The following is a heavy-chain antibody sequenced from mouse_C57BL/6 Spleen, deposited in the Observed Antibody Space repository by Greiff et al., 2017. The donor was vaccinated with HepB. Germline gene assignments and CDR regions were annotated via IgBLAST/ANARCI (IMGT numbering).Heavy chain of an antibody. CDR1: GYSITSGYY. Sequence: EVKLMESGPGLVKPSQSLSLTCSVTGYSITSGYYWNWIRQFPGNKLEWMGYISYDGSNNYNPSLKNRISITRDPSKNQFFLKLNSVTTEDTATYYCARCGNYAYWYFDVWGTGTTVTVSS. D-gene: IGHD2-1*01. CDR2: ISYDGSN. CDR3: ARCGNYAYWYFDV. V-gene: IGHV3-6*01. J-gene: IGHJ1*03.